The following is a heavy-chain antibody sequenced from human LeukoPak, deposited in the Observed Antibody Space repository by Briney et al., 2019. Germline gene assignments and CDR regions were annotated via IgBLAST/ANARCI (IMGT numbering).Heavy chain of an antibody. Sequence: GGSLNFSCEPPDFPSLAYTLNGFGQAPGKGLDGASVFYSGGSTYYADSVKGRFTISRDNSKNTLYLQMNSLRAEDTAVYYCARDRRSSWYSWRYFDYWGQGTLVTVSS. J-gene: IGHJ4*02. CDR1: DFPSLAYT. CDR2: FYSGGST. D-gene: IGHD6-13*01. CDR3: ARDRRSSWYSWRYFDY. V-gene: IGHV3-66*02.